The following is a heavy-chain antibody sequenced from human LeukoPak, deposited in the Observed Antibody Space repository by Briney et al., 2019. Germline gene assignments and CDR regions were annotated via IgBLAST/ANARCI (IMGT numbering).Heavy chain of an antibody. V-gene: IGHV4-4*07. CDR2: ISTSGST. J-gene: IGHJ4*02. Sequence: SETLSLTCTVSGDSISSNSWTWIRQPAGEGLEWIGRISTSGSTYYNPSLKSRVTMSIDTSKNQFSLRLSSVTAADTAMYYCARGSSWFRYWGQGTLVTVSS. D-gene: IGHD6-13*01. CDR3: ARGSSWFRY. CDR1: GDSISSNS.